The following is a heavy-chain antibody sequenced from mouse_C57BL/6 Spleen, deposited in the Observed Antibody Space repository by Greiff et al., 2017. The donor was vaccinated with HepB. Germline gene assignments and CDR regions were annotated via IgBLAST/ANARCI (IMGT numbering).Heavy chain of an antibody. D-gene: IGHD1-1*01. CDR1: GYAFSSSW. J-gene: IGHJ2*01. CDR2: IYPGDGDT. CDR3: ARYYAPFDY. Sequence: VQLQQSGPELVKPGASVKISCKASGYAFSSSWMNWVKQRPGKGLEWIGRIYPGDGDTNYNGKFKGKATLTADKSSSTAYMQLSSLTSEDSAVYFCARYYAPFDYWGQGTTLTVSS. V-gene: IGHV1-82*01.